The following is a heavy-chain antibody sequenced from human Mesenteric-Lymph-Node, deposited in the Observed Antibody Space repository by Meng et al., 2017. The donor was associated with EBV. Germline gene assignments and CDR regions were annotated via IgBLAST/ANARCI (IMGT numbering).Heavy chain of an antibody. D-gene: IGHD6-19*01. Sequence: QVQLVQSGAEVKKPGASVKVSCKASGYTFTSYAMHWVRQAPGQRLEWMGWINAGNGDTKYSQKFQGRVTITRDTSASTAYMELSSLRSEDTALYYCARDPMGIAVSGMSWFDPWGQGTLVTVSS. CDR2: INAGNGDT. V-gene: IGHV1-3*01. J-gene: IGHJ5*02. CDR3: ARDPMGIAVSGMSWFDP. CDR1: GYTFTSYA.